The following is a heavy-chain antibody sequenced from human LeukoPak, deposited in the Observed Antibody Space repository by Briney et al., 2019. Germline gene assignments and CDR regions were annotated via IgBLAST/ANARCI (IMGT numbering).Heavy chain of an antibody. V-gene: IGHV3-23*01. J-gene: IGHJ4*02. CDR3: AKDNDDFWSGYPYYFDY. CDR1: AFTFSSYA. CDR2: ISGSGGST. D-gene: IGHD3-3*01. Sequence: GGSLRLSCAASAFTFSSYAMSWVRQAPGKGLEWVSAISGSGGSTYYADSAKGRFTISRDNSKNTLYLQMNSLRAEDTAVYYCAKDNDDFWSGYPYYFDYWGQGTLVTVSS.